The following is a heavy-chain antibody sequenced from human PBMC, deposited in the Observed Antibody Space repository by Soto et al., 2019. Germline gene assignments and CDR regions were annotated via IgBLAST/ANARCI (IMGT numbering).Heavy chain of an antibody. CDR1: GGTFSSYA. Sequence: QVPLVQSGAEVKKPGSSVKVSCKASGGTFSSYAISWVRQAPGQGLEWMGGIIPIFGTANYAQKFQGRVTITADESTSTAYMELSSLRSEDTAVYYCARSSTRVVIIGYYYGMDVWGQGTTVTVSS. D-gene: IGHD3-3*01. CDR3: ARSSTRVVIIGYYYGMDV. J-gene: IGHJ6*02. CDR2: IIPIFGTA. V-gene: IGHV1-69*12.